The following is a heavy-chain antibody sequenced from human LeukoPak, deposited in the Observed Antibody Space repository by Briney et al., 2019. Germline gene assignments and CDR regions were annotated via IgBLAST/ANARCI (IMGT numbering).Heavy chain of an antibody. D-gene: IGHD3-22*01. V-gene: IGHV4-59*12. CDR1: GGSISSFY. CDR2: IYYTGST. J-gene: IGHJ4*02. CDR3: ARAATLYYYDSSGYYDY. Sequence: PSETLSLTCTVSGGSISSFYWSWIRQPPGKGLEWIGYIYYTGSTNYNSSLKSRVTISVDTSNNQFSLNLSSVTAADTAVYYCARAATLYYYDSSGYYDYWGQGALVTVSS.